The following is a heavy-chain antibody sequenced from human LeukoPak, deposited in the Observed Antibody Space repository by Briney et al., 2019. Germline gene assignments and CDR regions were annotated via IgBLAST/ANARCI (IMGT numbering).Heavy chain of an antibody. J-gene: IGHJ4*02. CDR1: GGTFSSYA. D-gene: IGHD5-24*01. Sequence: SVKVSCKASGGTFSSYAISWVRQAPGQGLEWMGGIIPIFGTASYAQKFQGRVTITADESTSTAYMELSSLRSEDTAVYYCARVNVEMATIGSYYFDYWGQGTLVTVSS. CDR2: IIPIFGTA. V-gene: IGHV1-69*13. CDR3: ARVNVEMATIGSYYFDY.